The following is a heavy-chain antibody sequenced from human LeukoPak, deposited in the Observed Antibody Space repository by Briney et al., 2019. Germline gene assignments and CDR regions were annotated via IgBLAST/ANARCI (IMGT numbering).Heavy chain of an antibody. CDR1: GFTFGDYA. Sequence: GGSLRLSCAASGFTFGDYAMTWVRQAPGKGLEWVSYISSSGSTIYYADSVKGRFTISRDSAKNSLFLQMNSLRAEDTALYYCARGYSGTYYDYWGQGTLVTVSS. D-gene: IGHD1-26*01. CDR3: ARGYSGTYYDY. CDR2: ISSSGSTI. V-gene: IGHV3-48*03. J-gene: IGHJ4*02.